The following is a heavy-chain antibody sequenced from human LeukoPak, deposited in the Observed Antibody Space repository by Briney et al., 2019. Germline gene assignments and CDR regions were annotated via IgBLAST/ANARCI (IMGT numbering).Heavy chain of an antibody. Sequence: SGKSLRHSCAASGFTFSNYWMTWVRQAPGKGLEWVANIKQDGSTKYYVDSVKGRFTISRDNAKNSLYLQMNSLRAEDTAVYYCARIGYSSGCLDYWGQGTLVTVSS. J-gene: IGHJ4*02. CDR1: GFTFSNYW. V-gene: IGHV3-7*05. CDR3: ARIGYSSGCLDY. CDR2: IKQDGSTK. D-gene: IGHD6-25*01.